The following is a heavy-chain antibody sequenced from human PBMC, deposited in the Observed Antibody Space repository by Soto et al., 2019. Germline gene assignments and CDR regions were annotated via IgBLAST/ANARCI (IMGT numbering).Heavy chain of an antibody. Sequence: EVQLVESGGGLVKPGGSLRLSCAASGFDFSKAWMSWVRQAPGKGLEWVGRLMSKTDGGTTVYAAHVKGRFTISRDDSKNTLYLQMSSLNTEDTAVYYCAAGTGRTDLDYWGQGTLVTVSS. CDR3: AAGTGRTDLDY. J-gene: IGHJ4*02. V-gene: IGHV3-15*01. CDR2: LMSKTDGGTT. D-gene: IGHD2-2*01. CDR1: GFDFSKAW.